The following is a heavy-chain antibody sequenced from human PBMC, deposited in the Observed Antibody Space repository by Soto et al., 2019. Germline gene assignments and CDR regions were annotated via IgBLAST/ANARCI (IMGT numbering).Heavy chain of an antibody. J-gene: IGHJ4*02. CDR2: INWNGGST. Sequence: EVQLVESGGGVVRPGGSLRLSCAASGFTFDDYVMSWVLQAPGKGLEWVSGINWNGGSTGYEGSVKGRFTISRDNAKNSLYLQMNSLRAEDTALYYCARALGMFGELLSIDYWGQGTLVTVSS. V-gene: IGHV3-20*04. D-gene: IGHD3-10*02. CDR3: ARALGMFGELLSIDY. CDR1: GFTFDDYV.